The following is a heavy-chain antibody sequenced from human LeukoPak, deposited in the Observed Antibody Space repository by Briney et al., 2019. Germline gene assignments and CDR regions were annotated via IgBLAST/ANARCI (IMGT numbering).Heavy chain of an antibody. V-gene: IGHV3-9*01. Sequence: GGSLRLSCAASGFSFADATMHWVRQAPGKGLEWVSGINWNSGTMGYADSVKGRFTISRDNAKNSLYLQMNSLRAEDTAVYYCARDWGYYDSSGHPHYWGQGTLVTVSS. CDR2: INWNSGTM. CDR3: ARDWGYYDSSGHPHY. D-gene: IGHD3-22*01. J-gene: IGHJ4*02. CDR1: GFSFADAT.